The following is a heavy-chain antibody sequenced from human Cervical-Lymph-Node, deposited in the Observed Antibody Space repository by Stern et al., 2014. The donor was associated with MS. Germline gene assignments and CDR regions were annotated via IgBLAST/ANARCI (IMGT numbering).Heavy chain of an antibody. CDR1: GFIFSGSA. CDR2: IRRKANNYST. J-gene: IGHJ4*02. Sequence: EVHLVESGGGLVHRGGSLRLSCEASGFIFSGSAIHWVRQAPGKGLAWVGRIRRKANNYSTAYVASVEGRFTISRDDSQNTTFLQMNSLKIEDTAVYFCVRLWGSGTHWGQGSLVTVYS. D-gene: IGHD1-26*01. CDR3: VRLWGSGTH. V-gene: IGHV3-73*01.